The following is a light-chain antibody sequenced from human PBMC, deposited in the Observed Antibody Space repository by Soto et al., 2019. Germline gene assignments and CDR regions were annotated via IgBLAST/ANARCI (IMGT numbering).Light chain of an antibody. Sequence: DIVLTQTPGARSLSPGEGATLSCRASQTVGSSFLAWYQQKRGQAPRLLIYGASNRATGIPDRFSGSGSGADFTLTINRLEPEDFAVHYCQQFETFGGGTKVDIK. CDR3: QQFET. V-gene: IGKV3-20*01. CDR2: GAS. J-gene: IGKJ4*01. CDR1: QTVGSSF.